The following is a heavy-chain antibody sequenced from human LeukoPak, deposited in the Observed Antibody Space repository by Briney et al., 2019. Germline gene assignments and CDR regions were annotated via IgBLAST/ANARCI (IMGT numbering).Heavy chain of an antibody. CDR3: ARLLSPYGSGTLGAFDI. CDR2: ISSSSSYI. V-gene: IGHV3-21*01. CDR1: GFTFSSYS. Sequence: PGGALRLSCAASGFTFSSYSRNWVRQAPGEGLEWVSSISSSSSYIYYADSVKGRFTISRDNAKNSLYLQMNSLRAEDTAVYYCARLLSPYGSGTLGAFDIWGQGTMVTLSS. J-gene: IGHJ3*02. D-gene: IGHD3-10*01.